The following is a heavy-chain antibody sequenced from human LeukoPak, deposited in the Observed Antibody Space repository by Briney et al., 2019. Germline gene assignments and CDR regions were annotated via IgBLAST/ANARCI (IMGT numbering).Heavy chain of an antibody. Sequence: SVKVSCKASGYTFTSYGISWVRQAPGQGLEWMGGIIPIFGTANYAQKFQGRVTITADESTSTAYMELSSLRSEDTAVYYCARDPIQGYCSSTSCYIGAFDIWGQGTMVTVSS. D-gene: IGHD2-2*02. CDR3: ARDPIQGYCSSTSCYIGAFDI. V-gene: IGHV1-69*13. CDR2: IIPIFGTA. CDR1: GYTFTSYG. J-gene: IGHJ3*02.